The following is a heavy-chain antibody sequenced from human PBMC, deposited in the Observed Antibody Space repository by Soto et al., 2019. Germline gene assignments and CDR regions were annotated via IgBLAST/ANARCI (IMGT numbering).Heavy chain of an antibody. V-gene: IGHV3-30*18. CDR3: AKDAYRYCSSTSCYAPDY. J-gene: IGHJ4*02. Sequence: ESGGGVVQPGRSLRLSCAASGFTFSSYGMHWVRQAPGKGLEWVAVISYDGSNKYYADSVKGRFTISRDNSKNTLYLQMNSLRAEDTAVYYCAKDAYRYCSSTSCYAPDYWGQGTLVTVSS. D-gene: IGHD2-2*01. CDR1: GFTFSSYG. CDR2: ISYDGSNK.